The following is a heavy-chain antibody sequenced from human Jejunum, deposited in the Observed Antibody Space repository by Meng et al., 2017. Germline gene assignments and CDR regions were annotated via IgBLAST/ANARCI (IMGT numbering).Heavy chain of an antibody. Sequence: RLEASGAEVKEPGASVSLSCKASGYTFTDNAVHWVRQAPGQGLEWMGWINAANGDTKYSLKFQERITITRDTFARTAYMGLRSLESEDTAVYYCASHTWGLYFFEFWGQGTLVTVSS. V-gene: IGHV1-3*01. J-gene: IGHJ4*02. D-gene: IGHD1-26*01. CDR3: ASHTWGLYFFEF. CDR1: GYTFTDNA. CDR2: INAANGDT.